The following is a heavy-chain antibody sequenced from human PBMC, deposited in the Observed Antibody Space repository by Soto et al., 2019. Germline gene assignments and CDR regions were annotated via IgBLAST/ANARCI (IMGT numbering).Heavy chain of an antibody. V-gene: IGHV3-21*01. CDR3: ARDLALAGNY. J-gene: IGHJ4*02. D-gene: IGHD6-19*01. Sequence: PGGSLGLSCAASGFTFSSYAMNWVRQTQEKGLEWVSSISSTSSYTHYSDSVKGRFTISRDNANNSLFLQMNSLRAEDTATYYCARDLALAGNYWGQGALVTVSS. CDR2: ISSTSSYT. CDR1: GFTFSSYA.